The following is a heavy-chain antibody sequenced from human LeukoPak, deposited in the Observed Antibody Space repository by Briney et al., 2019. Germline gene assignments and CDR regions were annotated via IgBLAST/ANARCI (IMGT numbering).Heavy chain of an antibody. V-gene: IGHV3-33*01. CDR1: GFIFSNYG. CDR2: IWYDGSQK. D-gene: IGHD3-10*01. CDR3: ARYGSGKNFDY. Sequence: GGSLRLSCAPSGFIFSNYGIHWVSHAPGKGLEWVAVIWYDGSQKYYADSVKGRFTISRDNPENTVFLQMNSLRAEDTAVYYCARYGSGKNFDYWGQGTPVTVSS. J-gene: IGHJ4*02.